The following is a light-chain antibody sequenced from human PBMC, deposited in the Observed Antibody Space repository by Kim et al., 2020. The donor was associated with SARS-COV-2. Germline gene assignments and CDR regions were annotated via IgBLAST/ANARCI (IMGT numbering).Light chain of an antibody. Sequence: QSVLTQTSSVSGAPGQRVTISCTGTSSNLGAYYDVNWYQQVPGTAPKLIIYKNNNRPSGVPDRFSGSTSDTSASLDITGLQVEDEADYYCQSYDSILSSVIFGGGTQLTVL. J-gene: IGLJ2*01. CDR1: SSNLGAYYD. CDR3: QSYDSILSSVI. V-gene: IGLV1-40*01. CDR2: KNN.